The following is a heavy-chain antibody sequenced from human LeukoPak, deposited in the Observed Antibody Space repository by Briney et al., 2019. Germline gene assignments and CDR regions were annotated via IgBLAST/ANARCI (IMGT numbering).Heavy chain of an antibody. D-gene: IGHD2-15*01. CDR2: INANSGGT. CDR3: AIGYCRGGSCDDEPGDAFDI. Sequence: ASVKVSCKASGYAFTGYYRHWVRQAPGQGLEWMGWINANSGGTNYAQKFQGRATMTRNTSISTVYMELSSLRSEATAVYYCAIGYCRGGSCDDEPGDAFDIWGQGTMVAVSS. CDR1: GYAFTGYY. V-gene: IGHV1-2*02. J-gene: IGHJ3*02.